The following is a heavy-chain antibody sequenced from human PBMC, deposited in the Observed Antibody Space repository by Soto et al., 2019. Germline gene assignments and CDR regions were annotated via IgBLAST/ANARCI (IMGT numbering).Heavy chain of an antibody. CDR2: IYHAGSV. V-gene: IGHV4-38-2*01. CDR1: GYSIGSGYY. Sequence: LSLTCAVSGYSIGSGYYWAWIRQSPGKGLEWIGSIYHAGSVYYNPSLNGRVALSMDTSKNHFSLKLTSVTAADTAVYYCARTLDYYGMDVWGQGTTVTVSS. CDR3: ARTLDYYGMDV. J-gene: IGHJ6*02.